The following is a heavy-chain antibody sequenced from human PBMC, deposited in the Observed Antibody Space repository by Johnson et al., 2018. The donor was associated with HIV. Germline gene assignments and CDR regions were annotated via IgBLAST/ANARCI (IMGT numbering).Heavy chain of an antibody. CDR1: GFTFSSYG. Sequence: QVQLVESGGGVVQPGGSLRLSCAASGFTFSSYGMHWVRQAPGKGLEWAAVIWFDGSNKYYADSVKGRFTISRDNSDNTLYLQMDSRRAEDTAVYYCARAARDAFDIWGQGTMVTVSS. V-gene: IGHV3-33*01. CDR3: ARAARDAFDI. J-gene: IGHJ3*02. CDR2: IWFDGSNK.